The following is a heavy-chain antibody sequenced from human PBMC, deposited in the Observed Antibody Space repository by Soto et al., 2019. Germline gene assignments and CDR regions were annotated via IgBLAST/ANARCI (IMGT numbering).Heavy chain of an antibody. D-gene: IGHD6-6*01. J-gene: IGHJ4*02. CDR3: ALRRPFDY. CDR2: MNPNSGNT. Sequence: WVRKDNGQGLEWMGWMNPNSGNTGYAQKFQGRVTMTRNTSISTAYMELSSMRSEDTAVYYCALRRPFDYRGQGTLVTVSS. V-gene: IGHV1-8*01.